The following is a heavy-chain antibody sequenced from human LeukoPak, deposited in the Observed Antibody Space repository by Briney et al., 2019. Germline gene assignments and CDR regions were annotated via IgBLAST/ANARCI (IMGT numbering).Heavy chain of an antibody. CDR3: ARVRDWDLLRYFDS. CDR2: INPNSGGT. J-gene: IGHJ4*02. Sequence: ASVKVSCKASGYTFTGYYIHWVRQAPGQGLEWMGWINPNSGGTNYAQKFQGRVTMTRDTSISTAYMELSRLRSDDTAVYYCARVRDWDLLRYFDSWGQGTLVTVSS. D-gene: IGHD1-26*01. V-gene: IGHV1-2*02. CDR1: GYTFTGYY.